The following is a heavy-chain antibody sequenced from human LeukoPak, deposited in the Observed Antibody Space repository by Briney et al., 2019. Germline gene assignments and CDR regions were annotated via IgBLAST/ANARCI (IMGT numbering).Heavy chain of an antibody. V-gene: IGHV1-46*01. Sequence: ASVKVSCKASGYSFSSYYMHWVRQAPGQGLEWMGIINPSGDSTTYAQKFQGRVTMTRDTSTRTVYMELRSLRSDDTAVYYCARENDYGNNWFDPWGQGTLVTVSS. CDR2: INPSGDST. CDR1: GYSFSSYY. D-gene: IGHD4-17*01. J-gene: IGHJ5*02. CDR3: ARENDYGNNWFDP.